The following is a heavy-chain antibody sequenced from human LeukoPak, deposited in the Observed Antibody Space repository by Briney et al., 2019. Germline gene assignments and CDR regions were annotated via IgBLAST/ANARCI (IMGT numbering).Heavy chain of an antibody. D-gene: IGHD3-10*01. CDR3: AREIKPGGSGPFWFDP. CDR2: INAGNGNT. Sequence: GASVKVSCKASGYTFTSYAMHWVRQAPGQRLEWMGWINAGNGNTKYSQEFQGRVTITRDTSASTAYMELSSLRSEDMAVYYCAREIKPGGSGPFWFDPWGQGTLVTVSS. J-gene: IGHJ5*02. CDR1: GYTFTSYA. V-gene: IGHV1-3*03.